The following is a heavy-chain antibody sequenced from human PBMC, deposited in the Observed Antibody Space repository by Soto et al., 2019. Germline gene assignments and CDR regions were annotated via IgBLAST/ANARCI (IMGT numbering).Heavy chain of an antibody. Sequence: SETLSHPCTVSGGSISGSSSYWGWIRQPPGKGLEWIGSIYYSGRTYYNPSLKSRVTISVDTSKNQFSLKLSSVTAADTAVYYCATRSGDYGDYGDAFDIWGQGTMVTVSS. J-gene: IGHJ3*02. V-gene: IGHV4-39*01. D-gene: IGHD4-17*01. CDR3: ATRSGDYGDYGDAFDI. CDR2: IYYSGRT. CDR1: GGSISGSSSY.